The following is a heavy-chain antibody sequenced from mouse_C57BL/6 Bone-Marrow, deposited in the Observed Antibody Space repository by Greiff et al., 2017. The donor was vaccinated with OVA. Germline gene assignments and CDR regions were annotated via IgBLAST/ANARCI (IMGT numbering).Heavy chain of an antibody. CDR2: ISDGGSYT. Sequence: EVNVVESGGGLVKPGGSLKLSCAASGFTFSSYAMSWVRQTPEKRLAWVATISDGGSYTYYPDNAKNNLYLQMSHLKSEDTAMYYCARVYSSFAYWGQGTLVTVSA. CDR3: ARVYSSFAY. D-gene: IGHD1-1*01. CDR1: GFTFSSYA. J-gene: IGHJ3*01. V-gene: IGHV5-4*03.